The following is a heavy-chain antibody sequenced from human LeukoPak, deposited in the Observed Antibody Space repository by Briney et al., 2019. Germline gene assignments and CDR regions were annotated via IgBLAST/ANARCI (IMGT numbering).Heavy chain of an antibody. J-gene: IGHJ4*02. CDR2: ISGSGGRI. D-gene: IGHD5-24*01. Sequence: GGSLRLSCAASGFIFSRYAMSWVRQAPGKGLEWVSAISGSGGRIDYADSVKGRFTTSRDNSNNTLTLQINNLRAEDTAVYHCAKGPRWQQYDYLDYWGQGTLVTVSS. CDR3: AKGPRWQQYDYLDY. V-gene: IGHV3-23*01. CDR1: GFIFSRYA.